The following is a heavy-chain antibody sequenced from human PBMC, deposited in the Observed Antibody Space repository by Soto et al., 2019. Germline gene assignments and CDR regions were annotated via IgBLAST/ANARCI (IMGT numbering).Heavy chain of an antibody. J-gene: IGHJ5*02. D-gene: IGHD3-3*01. Sequence: QITLKESGPTLVEPTQTLTLTCSFSGFSLTTYGVGVGWLRQAPGKALECLGIIYWDDDRRYNPSLNTRLTITKDTSKNQVVLTMTYMEPMDTATYYCAHRIVYSANYDVGWFDTWGQGTLVTVS. CDR2: IYWDDDR. V-gene: IGHV2-5*02. CDR3: AHRIVYSANYDVGWFDT. CDR1: GFSLTTYGVG.